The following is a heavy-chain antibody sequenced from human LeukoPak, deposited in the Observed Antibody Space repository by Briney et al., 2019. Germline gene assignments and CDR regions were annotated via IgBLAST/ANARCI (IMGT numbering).Heavy chain of an antibody. CDR3: ARGRVVVTAQFRAGIDF. CDR2: ISFDGSNE. J-gene: IGHJ4*02. V-gene: IGHV3-30*04. Sequence: GGSLRLSCAASGFTFSTYAMHWVRQAPGKGLEWVSVISFDGSNEYYAESVKGRFTISRDNSKNTLYLQMNSLRAEDTAVYYCARGRVVVTAQFRAGIDFWGQGTLVTVSA. D-gene: IGHD2-21*02. CDR1: GFTFSTYA.